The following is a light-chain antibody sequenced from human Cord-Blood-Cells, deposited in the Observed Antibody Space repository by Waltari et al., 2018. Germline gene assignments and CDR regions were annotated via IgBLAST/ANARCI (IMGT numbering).Light chain of an antibody. Sequence: QSALTQPASESGSPGQSITISCTGTRSDVGGYNYVSWYQQHPGKAPKLMIYDVSNRPSGVSNRFSGPKSGNTAALTISGLQAEDEADYYCSSYTSSSTYVFGTGTKVTVL. CDR1: RSDVGGYNY. J-gene: IGLJ1*01. CDR2: DVS. V-gene: IGLV2-14*01. CDR3: SSYTSSSTYV.